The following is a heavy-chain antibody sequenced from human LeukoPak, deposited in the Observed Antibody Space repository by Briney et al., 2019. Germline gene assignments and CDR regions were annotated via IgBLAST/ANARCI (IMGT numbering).Heavy chain of an antibody. D-gene: IGHD5-12*01. V-gene: IGHV1-2*02. CDR2: IDPNSGST. J-gene: IGHJ4*01. CDR3: ARGRPNTGYEHNPHLDY. CDR1: GYTFTEYS. Sequence: ASVKVSCKTSGYTFTEYSIHWVRQAPGQGLEWMGWIDPNSGSTKCVQRFQGRVTLTRDTSITTASMELSRLRSDDTAFYYCARGRPNTGYEHNPHLDYWGRGTLVTVSS.